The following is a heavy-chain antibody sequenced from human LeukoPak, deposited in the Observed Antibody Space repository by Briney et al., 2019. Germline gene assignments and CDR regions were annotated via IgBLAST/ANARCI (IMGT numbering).Heavy chain of an antibody. CDR2: ISSSSYI. J-gene: IGHJ3*02. D-gene: IGHD3-22*01. V-gene: IGHV3-21*01. Sequence: PGGSLRLSCAASGFTFSSYSMNWVRQAPGKGLEWVSSISSSSYIYYADSVKGRFTISRDNAKNSLYLQMNSLRAEDTAVYYCARVFGYYDSSGYYGGGAFDIWGQGTMVTVSS. CDR1: GFTFSSYS. CDR3: ARVFGYYDSSGYYGGGAFDI.